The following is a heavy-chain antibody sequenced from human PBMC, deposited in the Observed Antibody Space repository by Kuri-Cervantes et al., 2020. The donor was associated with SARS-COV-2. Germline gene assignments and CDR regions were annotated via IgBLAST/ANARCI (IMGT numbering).Heavy chain of an antibody. D-gene: IGHD6-19*01. CDR2: ISYDGSNK. V-gene: IGHV3-30-3*01. CDR1: GFTFSSYA. J-gene: IGHJ6*02. Sequence: GESLKTSCAASGFTFSSYAMHWVRQAPGKGLEWVAVISYDGSNKYYADSVKGRFTISRDNAKNSLYLQMNSLRAEDTAVYYCARARGRLVAGAQRHYYYGMDVWGQGTTVTVSS. CDR3: ARARGRLVAGAQRHYYYGMDV.